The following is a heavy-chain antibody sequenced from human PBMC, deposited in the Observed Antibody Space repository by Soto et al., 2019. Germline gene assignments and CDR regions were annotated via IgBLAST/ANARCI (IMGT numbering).Heavy chain of an antibody. Sequence: QVQLVQSGAEVKKPGSSVKVSCKASGGTFSSYAISWVRQAPGQGLEWMGGIIPIFGTPNYAQKFQGRVTMTADEPTRTAYMGLSSLRSEDTAVYYCASPGGGSNYYYYGMDVWGQGTTVTVSS. V-gene: IGHV1-69*12. J-gene: IGHJ6*02. CDR2: IIPIFGTP. CDR3: ASPGGGSNYYYYGMDV. D-gene: IGHD2-15*01. CDR1: GGTFSSYA.